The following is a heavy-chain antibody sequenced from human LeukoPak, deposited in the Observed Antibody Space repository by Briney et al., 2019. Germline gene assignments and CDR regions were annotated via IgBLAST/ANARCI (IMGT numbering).Heavy chain of an antibody. V-gene: IGHV4-59*01. CDR2: IYYSGST. D-gene: IGHD6-19*01. Sequence: SETLSLTCTVSGGSISSYYWSWIRQPPGKGLEWIGYIYYSGSTNYNPSLKSRVTISVDTSKNQFSLKLSPVSAADTAVYYCARRRSSFDYWGQGTLVTVSS. CDR3: ARRRSSFDY. J-gene: IGHJ4*02. CDR1: GGSISSYY.